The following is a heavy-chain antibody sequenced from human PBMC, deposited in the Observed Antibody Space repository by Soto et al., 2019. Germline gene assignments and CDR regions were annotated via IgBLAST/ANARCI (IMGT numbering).Heavy chain of an antibody. CDR2: ISYDGSNK. J-gene: IGHJ1*01. CDR1: GFTFSSYG. V-gene: IGHV3-30*18. Sequence: GGSLRLSCAASGFTFSSYGMHWVRKAPGKGLEWVAVISYDGSNKYYADSVKGRFTISIDNSKNTLYLQMNSLRAEDAAVYYCAKDEGYNWNDCGAAEYFQHWGQGTLVTVSS. CDR3: AKDEGYNWNDCGAAEYFQH. D-gene: IGHD1-20*01.